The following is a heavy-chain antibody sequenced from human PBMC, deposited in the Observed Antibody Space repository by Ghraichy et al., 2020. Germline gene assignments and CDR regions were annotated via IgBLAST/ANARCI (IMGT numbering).Heavy chain of an antibody. CDR2: IYYSGST. CDR3: ARDLKYQPRGMDV. J-gene: IGHJ6*02. CDR1: GGSVSSGSYY. D-gene: IGHD2-2*01. Sequence: SQTLSLTCTVSGGSVSSGSYYWSWIRQPPGKGLEWIGYIYYSGSTNYNPSLKSRVTISVDTSKNQFSLKLSSVTAADTAVYYCARDLKYQPRGMDVWGQGTTVTVSS. V-gene: IGHV4-61*01.